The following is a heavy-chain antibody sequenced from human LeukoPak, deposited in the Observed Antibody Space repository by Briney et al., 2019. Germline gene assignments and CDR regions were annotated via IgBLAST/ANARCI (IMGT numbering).Heavy chain of an antibody. CDR1: GGSLSSYY. CDR2: IYYSGST. CDR3: ARDGPSGGFDP. Sequence: PSETLSLTCTVSGGSLSSYYWSWIRQPPGKGLEWIGYIYYSGSTNYNPSLKSRVTISVDTSKNQFSLKLSSVTAADTAVYYCARDGPSGGFDPWGQGTLVTVSS. J-gene: IGHJ5*02. V-gene: IGHV4-59*01. D-gene: IGHD3-10*01.